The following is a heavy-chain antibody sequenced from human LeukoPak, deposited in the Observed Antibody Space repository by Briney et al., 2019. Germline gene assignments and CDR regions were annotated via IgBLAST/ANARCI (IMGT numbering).Heavy chain of an antibody. Sequence: GGSLRLSCAASGFSFSSYGMQWVRQAPGKGLEWVAVISSDGSYKHYADSVKGRFTFSRDNSKTTLYLQMNSLRVEDTAVYYCARGYYYAMDVWVQGTTVTVSS. J-gene: IGHJ6*02. CDR3: ARGYYYAMDV. CDR2: ISSDGSYK. V-gene: IGHV3-33*01. CDR1: GFSFSSYG.